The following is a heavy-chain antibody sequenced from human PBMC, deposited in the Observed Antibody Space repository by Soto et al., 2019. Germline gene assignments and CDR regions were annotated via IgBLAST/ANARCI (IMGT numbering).Heavy chain of an antibody. CDR1: GGSISSSSYY. V-gene: IGHV4-39*01. CDR2: IYYSGGT. D-gene: IGHD2-21*01. Sequence: QLQLQESGPGLVKPSETLSLTCTVSGGSISSSSYYWGWIRQPPGKGLEWIGSIYYSGGTYYNPSLKSRVTISVDTSKNQFSLKLSSVTAADTAVYYCARHGSIVVLPGDFDCWGQGTLVTVSS. J-gene: IGHJ4*02. CDR3: ARHGSIVVLPGDFDC.